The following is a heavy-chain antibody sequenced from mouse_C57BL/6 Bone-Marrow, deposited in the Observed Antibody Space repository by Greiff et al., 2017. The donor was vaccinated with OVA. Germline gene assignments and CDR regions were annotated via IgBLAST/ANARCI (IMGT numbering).Heavy chain of an antibody. J-gene: IGHJ3*01. CDR1: GYTFTSYD. Sequence: VKLVESGPELVKPGASVKLSCKASGYTFTSYDINWVKQRPGQGLEWIGWIYPRDGSTKYNEKFKGKATLTVDTSSSTAYMELHSLTSEDSAVYFCAREGELAYWGQGTLVTVSA. CDR3: AREGELAY. V-gene: IGHV1-85*01. CDR2: IYPRDGST.